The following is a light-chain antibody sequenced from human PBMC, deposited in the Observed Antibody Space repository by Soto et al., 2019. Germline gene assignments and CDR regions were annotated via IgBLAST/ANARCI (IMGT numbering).Light chain of an antibody. V-gene: IGKV1-39*01. CDR3: LQTYIAPFA. J-gene: IGKJ2*01. Sequence: DVQMTQSPFFLSASVGDRVTITCRASQTISSYLGWYQQKPGRPPKLLIDVTSTLQSGVPSRFSGSGSGTDFTLTITSLQPEDFATYYCLQTYIAPFAFGQGTKLEIK. CDR1: QTISSY. CDR2: VTS.